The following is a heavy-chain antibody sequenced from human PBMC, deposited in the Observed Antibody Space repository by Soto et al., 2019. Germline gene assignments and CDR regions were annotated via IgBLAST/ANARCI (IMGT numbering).Heavy chain of an antibody. Sequence: ASVKVSCKASGYTFTGYYMHWVRQAPGQGLEWMGWINPNTGGTNDAQKFQGRVTMTRDTSISTAYMEMSRLRSDDTAVYYCARERGGDSYGYYLYYGMDVWGQGTTVTVSS. J-gene: IGHJ6*02. CDR3: ARERGGDSYGYYLYYGMDV. CDR1: GYTFTGYY. CDR2: INPNTGGT. V-gene: IGHV1-2*02. D-gene: IGHD5-18*01.